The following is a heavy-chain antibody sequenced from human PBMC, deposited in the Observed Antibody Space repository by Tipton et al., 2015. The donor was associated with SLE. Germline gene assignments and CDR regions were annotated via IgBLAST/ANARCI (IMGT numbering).Heavy chain of an antibody. V-gene: IGHV4-34*01. CDR1: GGSFSGDY. Sequence: TLSLTCAVYGGSFSGDYWTWIRQPPGKGLEWIGEINHSGSTNYNPSLKSRVTISVDAFKNQFSLRLSSVTAADTAVYYCARGGSSWPFDYWGQGTLVTVSS. D-gene: IGHD6-13*01. CDR3: ARGGSSWPFDY. J-gene: IGHJ4*02. CDR2: INHSGST.